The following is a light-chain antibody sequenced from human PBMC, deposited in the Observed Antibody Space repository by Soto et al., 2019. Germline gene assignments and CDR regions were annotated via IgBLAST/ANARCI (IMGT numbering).Light chain of an antibody. Sequence: EIVLTQSPATLSVSPGERATLSCRASQSVSSNLAWYQQKPGQAPRLLIHDASSRATGIPARFSGSGSGTDFTLTISRLEPEDFAVYYCQQYGSSSWTFGQGTKVDI. V-gene: IGKV3-20*01. CDR2: DAS. CDR1: QSVSSN. J-gene: IGKJ1*01. CDR3: QQYGSSSWT.